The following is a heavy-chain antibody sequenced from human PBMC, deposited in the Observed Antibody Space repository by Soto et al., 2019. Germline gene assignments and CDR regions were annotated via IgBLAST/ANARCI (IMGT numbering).Heavy chain of an antibody. CDR1: GFNFSSFG. V-gene: IGHV3-30*18. Sequence: QVQLVESGGGVVQPGSSLRLSCAASGFNFSSFGMHWVRQAPGKGLEWVALMSYDGSSKYYQDSLKGRFTISRDKSKNTLYLQMSSLRVEDTAVYYCAKDRGWSSAYLEYWGQGTLVTVSS. CDR3: AKDRGWSSAYLEY. CDR2: MSYDGSSK. J-gene: IGHJ4*02. D-gene: IGHD6-19*01.